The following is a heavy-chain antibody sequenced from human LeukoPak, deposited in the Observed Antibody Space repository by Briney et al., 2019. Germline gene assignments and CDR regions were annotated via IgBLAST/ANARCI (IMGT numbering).Heavy chain of an antibody. J-gene: IGHJ5*02. D-gene: IGHD3-3*01. Sequence: GGSLRLSCAASGFTFSSYWMHWVRQAPGKGLVWVSRINSDGSSTSYADSVKGRFTISRDNAKNSLYLQMNSLRAEDTAVYYCARGKNYDFWSGYSGINWFDPWGQGTLVTVSS. CDR2: INSDGSST. CDR1: GFTFSSYW. CDR3: ARGKNYDFWSGYSGINWFDP. V-gene: IGHV3-74*01.